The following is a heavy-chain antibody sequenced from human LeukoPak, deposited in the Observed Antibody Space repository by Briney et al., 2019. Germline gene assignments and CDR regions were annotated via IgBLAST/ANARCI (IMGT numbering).Heavy chain of an antibody. D-gene: IGHD3-10*01. CDR1: GGSFSGYY. Sequence: SETLSLTCAVYGGSFSGYYWSWIRQPPGKGLEWIGEINHSGSTNYNPSLKSRVTISVDTSKNQFSLKLSSVTAADTAVYYCARSPGMGVDYWGQGTLVTVSS. CDR2: INHSGST. V-gene: IGHV4-34*01. J-gene: IGHJ4*02. CDR3: ARSPGMGVDY.